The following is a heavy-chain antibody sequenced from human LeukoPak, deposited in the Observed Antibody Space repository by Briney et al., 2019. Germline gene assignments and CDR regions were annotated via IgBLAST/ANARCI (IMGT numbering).Heavy chain of an antibody. CDR3: AREGYSSSSLDY. Sequence: GGSLRLSCAASGFTFSSYWMHWVRQAPGKGLVWVSRINSDGSSTSYADSVKGRFTISRDNAKNTLYLQMNRLRAEDTAVYYCAREGYSSSSLDYWGQGTLVTVSS. V-gene: IGHV3-74*01. D-gene: IGHD6-6*01. CDR1: GFTFSSYW. CDR2: INSDGSST. J-gene: IGHJ4*02.